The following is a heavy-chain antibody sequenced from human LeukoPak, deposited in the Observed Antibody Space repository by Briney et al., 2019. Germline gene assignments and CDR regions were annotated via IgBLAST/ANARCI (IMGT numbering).Heavy chain of an antibody. Sequence: SETLSLTCAVYGGSFSGYYWSWIRQPPGKGLERIGEINHSGSTKYNPSLKSRVTISVDTSKNQFSLKLSSVTAADTAVYYCARGRRVVPAAKTYGVGDFAYWGQGTLVTVYS. CDR3: ARGRRVVPAAKTYGVGDFAY. V-gene: IGHV4-34*01. D-gene: IGHD2-2*01. CDR2: INHSGST. CDR1: GGSFSGYY. J-gene: IGHJ4*02.